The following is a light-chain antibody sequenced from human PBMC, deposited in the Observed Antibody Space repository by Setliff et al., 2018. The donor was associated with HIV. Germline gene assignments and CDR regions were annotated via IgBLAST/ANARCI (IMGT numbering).Light chain of an antibody. CDR1: SSDVGGYNY. V-gene: IGLV2-14*01. J-gene: IGLJ1*01. CDR2: DVS. Sequence: QSALAQPASVSGYPGQSITISCTGTSSDVGGYNYVSWYQQHPGKAPKLMIYDVSKRPSGVSLRFSASKSGTTASLTISGLQAEDEADYYCSSYTGSSTFVFGTGTKVTVL. CDR3: SSYTGSSTFV.